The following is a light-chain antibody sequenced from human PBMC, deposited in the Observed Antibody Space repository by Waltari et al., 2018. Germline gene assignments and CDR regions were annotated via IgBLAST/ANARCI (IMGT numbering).Light chain of an antibody. CDR2: EVS. V-gene: IGLV2-8*01. Sequence: HSALTQPPSASGSPGQSVTISCPGPSSDVGGHNFVPWYQQHPGKVPKLMIHEVSKRPSGVPDRFSGSKSGDTASLTVSGLQAEDEADYYCTSYAGSNILVFGGGTKLTVL. CDR1: SSDVGGHNF. J-gene: IGLJ2*01. CDR3: TSYAGSNILV.